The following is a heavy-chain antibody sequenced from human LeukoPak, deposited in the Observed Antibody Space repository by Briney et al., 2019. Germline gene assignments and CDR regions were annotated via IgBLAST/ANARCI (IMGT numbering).Heavy chain of an antibody. CDR2: FGISGTI. CDR1: GFAVNTYD. CDR3: AGYGVYPY. J-gene: IGHJ4*02. Sequence: GGSLRLSCAASGFAVNTYDMHWVRQAPGEGPQWIAYFGISGTIYYADSVRGRFTISRDSAKNSPYLQMNGLRVDDTAIYYCAGYGVYPYWGQGTPVTVSS. V-gene: IGHV3-48*01. D-gene: IGHD5/OR15-5a*01.